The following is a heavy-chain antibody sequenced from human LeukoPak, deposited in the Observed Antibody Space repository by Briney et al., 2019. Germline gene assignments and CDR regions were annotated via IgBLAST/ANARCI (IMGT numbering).Heavy chain of an antibody. CDR3: ARHRSGVGYSSSSQGWFDP. CDR2: IYPGVSGP. D-gene: IGHD6-6*01. Sequence: GESLKISCKVSGYSFTSYCIGWVRQMPGKGLEWMGIIYPGVSGPTYSPSFQGQVTISADKSISTAYLQWSSLKASDTAMYYCARHRSGVGYSSSSQGWFDPWGQGTLVTVSS. J-gene: IGHJ5*02. V-gene: IGHV5-51*01. CDR1: GYSFTSYC.